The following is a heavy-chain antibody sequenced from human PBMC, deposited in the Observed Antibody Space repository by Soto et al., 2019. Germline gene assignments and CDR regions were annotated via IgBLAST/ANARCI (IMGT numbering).Heavy chain of an antibody. J-gene: IGHJ6*02. Sequence: PGGSLRLSCAASGFTFSNAWMSWVRQAPGKGLEWVGRIKSKTDGGTTDYAAPVKGRFTISRDDSKNTLYLQMNSLKTEDTAVYYCTTPGVVVPAAIGHYYYGMDVWGQGTTVTVSS. CDR1: GFTFSNAW. V-gene: IGHV3-15*01. CDR3: TTPGVVVPAAIGHYYYGMDV. D-gene: IGHD2-2*01. CDR2: IKSKTDGGTT.